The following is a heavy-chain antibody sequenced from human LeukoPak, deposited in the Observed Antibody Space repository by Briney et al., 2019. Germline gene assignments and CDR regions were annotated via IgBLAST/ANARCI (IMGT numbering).Heavy chain of an antibody. CDR3: ARRVRDSSGWYYFDY. D-gene: IGHD6-19*01. Sequence: PSETLSLTCTVSGGSISSSSYYWGWIRQPPGKGLGWIGSIYYSGSTYYNPSLKSRVTISVDTSKNQFSLKLSSMTAADTAVYYCARRVRDSSGWYYFDYWGQGTLVTVSS. V-gene: IGHV4-39*01. CDR2: IYYSGST. J-gene: IGHJ4*02. CDR1: GGSISSSSYY.